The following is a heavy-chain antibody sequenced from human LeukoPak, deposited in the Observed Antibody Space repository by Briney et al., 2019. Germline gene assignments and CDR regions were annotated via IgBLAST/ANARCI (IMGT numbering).Heavy chain of an antibody. CDR1: GYSFTSYW. CDR3: ARHGGGNSWPFQH. CDR2: VYCGDSDT. V-gene: IGHV5-51*01. Sequence: GESLKISCKGSGYSFTSYWIAWVRQMPGKGLEWMGVVYCGDSDTKYSSSFQGQVTISVDKSIKTAYLQWSSLKASDSAIYYCARHGGGNSWPFQHWGQGTLVTVSS. D-gene: IGHD6-13*01. J-gene: IGHJ1*01.